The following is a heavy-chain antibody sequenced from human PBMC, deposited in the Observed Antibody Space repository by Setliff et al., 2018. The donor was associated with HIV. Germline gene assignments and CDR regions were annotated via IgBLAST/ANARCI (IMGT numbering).Heavy chain of an antibody. D-gene: IGHD2-2*03. J-gene: IGHJ4*02. CDR1: GFTFSSYA. Sequence: RGESLKISCAASGFTFSSYAMAWVRQAPGKGLEWVSAISGSGGSTYYADSVKGRFTISRDKSKNTVYLQMYSLRAEDTALYYCAKDRVGYCSSISCPGGFDYWGQGTLVTVSS. CDR3: AKDRVGYCSSISCPGGFDY. V-gene: IGHV3-23*01. CDR2: ISGSGGST.